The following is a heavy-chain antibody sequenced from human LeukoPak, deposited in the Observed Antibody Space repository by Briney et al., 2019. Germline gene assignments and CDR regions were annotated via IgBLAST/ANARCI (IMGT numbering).Heavy chain of an antibody. CDR2: IFASGST. CDR1: GGSISSYY. CDR3: ARESGGWYFDY. D-gene: IGHD6-19*01. J-gene: IGHJ4*02. Sequence: SETLSLTCSVSGGSISSYYWSWLRQPAGKGLEWIGRIFASGSTKYNPSLKSRVTMSVDTSKNQFCLKLTAVTAADTAVYFCARESGGWYFDYWGRGTLVTVS. V-gene: IGHV4-4*07.